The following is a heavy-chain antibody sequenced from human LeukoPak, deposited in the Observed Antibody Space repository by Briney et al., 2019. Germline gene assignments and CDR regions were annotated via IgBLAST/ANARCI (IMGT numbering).Heavy chain of an antibody. D-gene: IGHD6-13*01. CDR1: GFTFTDYW. V-gene: IGHV3-7*01. CDR2: IRQDGSEK. Sequence: GGSLRLSCEVSGFTFTDYWMNWVRQAPGKGPEWVASIRQDGSEKTYVDSVKGRFTISRDNTKSSLSLQLNGLRAEDTAVYYCARDGTAAGLYFDLWGQGTLVTVSS. CDR3: ARDGTAAGLYFDL. J-gene: IGHJ4*01.